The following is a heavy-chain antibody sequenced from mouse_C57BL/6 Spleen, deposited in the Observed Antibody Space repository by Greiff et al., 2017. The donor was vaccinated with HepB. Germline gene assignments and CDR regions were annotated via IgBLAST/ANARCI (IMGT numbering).Heavy chain of an antibody. J-gene: IGHJ4*01. Sequence: EVMLVESVAELVRPGASVKLSCTASGFNIKNTYMHWVKQRPEQGLEWIGRIDPANGNTKYDPKFQGKATITADTSSNTAYLQLSSLTSEDTAIYYCAYYYGSYYYAMDYWGQGTSVTVSS. D-gene: IGHD1-1*01. V-gene: IGHV14-3*01. CDR2: IDPANGNT. CDR3: AYYYGSYYYAMDY. CDR1: GFNIKNTY.